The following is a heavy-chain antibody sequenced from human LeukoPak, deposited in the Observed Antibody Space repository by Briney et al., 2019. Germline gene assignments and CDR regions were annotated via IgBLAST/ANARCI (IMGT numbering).Heavy chain of an antibody. J-gene: IGHJ4*02. CDR1: GYTFTSYG. D-gene: IGHD4-17*01. V-gene: IGHV1-18*01. Sequence: GASVKVSCKASGYTFTSYGISWVRQAPGQGLEWMGRISAYNGNTNYAQKLQGRVTMTTDTSTSTAYMELRSLRSDDTAVYYCARCTEVLCDYESGYWGQGTLVTVSS. CDR2: ISAYNGNT. CDR3: ARCTEVLCDYESGY.